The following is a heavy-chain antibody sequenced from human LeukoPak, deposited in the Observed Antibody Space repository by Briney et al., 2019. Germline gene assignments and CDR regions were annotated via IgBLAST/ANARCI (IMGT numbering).Heavy chain of an antibody. J-gene: IGHJ4*02. Sequence: ASVTVSCTASGYTFTSYGISWVRQAPGQGLEWMGWISAYNGNTNYAQKLQGRVTMTTDTSTSTAYMELRSLRSDDTAVYYCARGDFWSGSSLLDYWGQGTLVTVSS. V-gene: IGHV1-18*01. CDR1: GYTFTSYG. D-gene: IGHD3-3*01. CDR2: ISAYNGNT. CDR3: ARGDFWSGSSLLDY.